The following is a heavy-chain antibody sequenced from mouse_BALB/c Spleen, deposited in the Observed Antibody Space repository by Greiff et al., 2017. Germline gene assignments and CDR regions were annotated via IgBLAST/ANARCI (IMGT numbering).Heavy chain of an antibody. Sequence: EVQLQQSGPDLVKPSQSLSLTCTVTGYSITSGYSWHWIRQFPGNKLEWMGYIHYSGSTNYNPSLKSRISNTRDTSKNQFFLQLNSVTTEDTATYSCARIYYDYDGWVGYWGQGTSVTVSS. CDR1: GYSITSGYS. CDR3: ARIYYDYDGWVGY. J-gene: IGHJ4*01. D-gene: IGHD2-4*01. V-gene: IGHV3-1*02. CDR2: IHYSGST.